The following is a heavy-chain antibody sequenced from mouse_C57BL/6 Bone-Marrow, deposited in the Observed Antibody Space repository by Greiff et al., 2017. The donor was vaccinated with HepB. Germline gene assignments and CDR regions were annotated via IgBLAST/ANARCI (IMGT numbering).Heavy chain of an antibody. V-gene: IGHV5-12*01. Sequence: EVHLVESGGGLVQPGGSLKLSCAASGFTFSDYYMYWVRQTPEKRLEWVAYISNGGGSTYYPDTVKGRFTISRDNAKNTLYLQMSRLKSEDTAMYYCARLTAQATFAMDYWGQGTSVTVSS. CDR2: ISNGGGST. CDR3: ARLTAQATFAMDY. D-gene: IGHD3-2*02. CDR1: GFTFSDYY. J-gene: IGHJ4*01.